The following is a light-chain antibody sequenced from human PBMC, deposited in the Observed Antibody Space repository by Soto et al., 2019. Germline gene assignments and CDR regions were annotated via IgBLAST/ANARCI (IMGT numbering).Light chain of an antibody. CDR2: GAS. V-gene: IGKV3-15*01. CDR1: QSVSSN. Sequence: EIVMTQSPATLSVSPGERATLSCRASQSVSSNLAWYQQKPGQAPRLLIYGASTRATGIPARFSGSGSGTEFTLTISSLQSEDFALYYCQQYNNWPPVFGGWTKVEIK. CDR3: QQYNNWPPV. J-gene: IGKJ4*01.